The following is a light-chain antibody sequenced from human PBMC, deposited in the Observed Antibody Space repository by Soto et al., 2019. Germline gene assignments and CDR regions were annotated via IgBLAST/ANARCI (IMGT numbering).Light chain of an antibody. CDR2: DVS. J-gene: IGKJ4*01. V-gene: IGKV3-11*01. Sequence: EIVLTQSPVTLSLSPGERATLSCRASQSVYTYLAWYQQKPGQAPRLLIYDVSNRATGIPARFSGSGSGTDFTLTISSLEPEDFAVYYCQQRGNWPVTFGGGTKVEIK. CDR3: QQRGNWPVT. CDR1: QSVYTY.